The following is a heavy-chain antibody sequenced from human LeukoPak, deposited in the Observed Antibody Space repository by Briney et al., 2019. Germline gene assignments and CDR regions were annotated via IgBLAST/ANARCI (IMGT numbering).Heavy chain of an antibody. V-gene: IGHV4-4*07. CDR2: IYTSGST. CDR1: GGSISSYY. Sequence: SETLSLTCTVSGGSISSYYWSWIRQPPGKGLEWIGRIYTSGSTNYNPSLKSRVTMSVDTSKNQFSLKLSSVTAADTAVYYCARDGPTTVTTFFDYWGQGTLVTVSS. J-gene: IGHJ4*02. CDR3: ARDGPTTVTTFFDY. D-gene: IGHD4-17*01.